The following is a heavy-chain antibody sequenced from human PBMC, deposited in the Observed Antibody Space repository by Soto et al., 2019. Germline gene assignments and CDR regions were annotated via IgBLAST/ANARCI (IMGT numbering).Heavy chain of an antibody. CDR2: INPNSGGT. J-gene: IGHJ4*02. CDR1: GYTFTGYY. V-gene: IGHV1-2*04. CDR3: ARDSSWFGYLKFDY. D-gene: IGHD3-10*01. Sequence: ASVKVSCKASGYTFTGYYMRWVRQAPGQGLEWMGWINPNSGGTNYAQKFQGWVTMTRDTSISTAYMELSRLRSDDTAVYYCARDSSWFGYLKFDYWGQGTLVTVSS.